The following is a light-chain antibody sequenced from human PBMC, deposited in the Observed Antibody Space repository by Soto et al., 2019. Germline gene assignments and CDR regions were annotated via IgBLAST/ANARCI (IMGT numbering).Light chain of an antibody. CDR3: QQRTRWPMT. Sequence: EIVLTQSPATLSASPGERVTLACRASQNLHSFLNWYQQRPGQAPRPLIYDGSKRAAGVPDRLSGAGSGTDYTLFISSREPEDFAVYYWQQRTRWPMTCGQGTRLEIK. CDR2: DGS. V-gene: IGKV3-11*01. CDR1: QNLHSF. J-gene: IGKJ5*01.